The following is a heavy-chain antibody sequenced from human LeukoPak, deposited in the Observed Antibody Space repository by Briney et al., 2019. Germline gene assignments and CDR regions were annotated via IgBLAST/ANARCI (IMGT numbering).Heavy chain of an antibody. Sequence: PGGSLRLSCAAPGFTFRSYAMSWVRQAPGKGLEWVSAISGSGGSTYYADSVKGRFTISRDNSKNTLYLQTNSLRAEDTAVYYCAKDGDGSGSNFDYWGQGTLVTVSS. D-gene: IGHD3-10*01. CDR2: ISGSGGST. V-gene: IGHV3-23*01. CDR1: GFTFRSYA. CDR3: AKDGDGSGSNFDY. J-gene: IGHJ4*02.